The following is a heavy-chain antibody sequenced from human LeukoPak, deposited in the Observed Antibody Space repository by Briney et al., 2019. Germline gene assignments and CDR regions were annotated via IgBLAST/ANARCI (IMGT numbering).Heavy chain of an antibody. D-gene: IGHD2-2*01. Sequence: PGGSLRLSCAASGFTFSNYEMNWVRQAPGKGLEWVSFISSSGDTIYYADSVKGRFTISRDNAKNSLYLQMNSLSAEDTAVYYCATEARYCSSTGCIRYYYFDNWGQGTLVTVSS. J-gene: IGHJ4*02. CDR3: ATEARYCSSTGCIRYYYFDN. CDR2: ISSSGDTI. CDR1: GFTFSNYE. V-gene: IGHV3-48*03.